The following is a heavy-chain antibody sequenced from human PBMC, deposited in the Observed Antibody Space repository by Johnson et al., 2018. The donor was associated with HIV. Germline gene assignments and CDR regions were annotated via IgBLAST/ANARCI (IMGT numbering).Heavy chain of an antibody. CDR1: GFTFSDYY. Sequence: QVQLVESGGGLVQPGGSLRLSCAASGFTFSDYYMNWIRQAPGKGLEWVSYISSNGSTIYYADSVKGRFTFSRDNAKNSLYLQMNSLRAEDTAVYYCASGEDYGGNYGALDIWGQGTMVTVSS. CDR2: ISSNGSTI. J-gene: IGHJ3*02. V-gene: IGHV3-11*04. D-gene: IGHD4-23*01. CDR3: ASGEDYGGNYGALDI.